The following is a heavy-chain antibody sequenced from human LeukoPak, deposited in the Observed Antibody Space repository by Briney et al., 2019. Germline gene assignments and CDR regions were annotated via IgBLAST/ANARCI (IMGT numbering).Heavy chain of an antibody. Sequence: QSGGSLRLSCAASGFTFSSYAMSWVRQAPGKGLEWVSGISGSGGSTYYADSVKGRFTISRDNSKNTLYLQMNSLRAEDTAVYYCARRRRDGYRFDYWGQGTLVTVSS. D-gene: IGHD5-24*01. V-gene: IGHV3-23*01. CDR1: GFTFSSYA. CDR2: ISGSGGST. J-gene: IGHJ4*02. CDR3: ARRRRDGYRFDY.